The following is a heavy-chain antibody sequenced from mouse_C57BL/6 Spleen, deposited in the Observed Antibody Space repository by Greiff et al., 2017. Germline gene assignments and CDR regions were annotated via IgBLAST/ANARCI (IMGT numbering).Heavy chain of an antibody. V-gene: IGHV10-1*01. CDR2: IRSKSNNYAT. CDR3: VRGGLAGTPFAY. Sequence: EVKLMESGGGLVQPKGSLKLSCAASGFSFNTYAMNWVRQAPGKGLEWVARIRSKSNNYATYYADSVKDRFTISRDDSESMLYLQMNNLKTEDTAMYYCVRGGLAGTPFAYWGQGTLVTVSA. J-gene: IGHJ3*01. CDR1: GFSFNTYA. D-gene: IGHD4-1*01.